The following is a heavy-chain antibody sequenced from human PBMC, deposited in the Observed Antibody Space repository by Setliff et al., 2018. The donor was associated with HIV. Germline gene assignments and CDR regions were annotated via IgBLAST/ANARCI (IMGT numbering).Heavy chain of an antibody. CDR3: TTLPFAGAWVYIMDV. CDR2: IKSKVDGGTI. D-gene: IGHD1-1*01. J-gene: IGHJ6*02. V-gene: IGHV3-15*01. Sequence: PGESLKISCAAFGLNFGDAWLSWVRQAPGKGLEWVGRIKSKVDGGTIDYAAPVKGRFTISRDDSKHTLFLQMNSLITEDTALYYCTTLPFAGAWVYIMDVWGQGTAVTVSS. CDR1: GLNFGDAW.